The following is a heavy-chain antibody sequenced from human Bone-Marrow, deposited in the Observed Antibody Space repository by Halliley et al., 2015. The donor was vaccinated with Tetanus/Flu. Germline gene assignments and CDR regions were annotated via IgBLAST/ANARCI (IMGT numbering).Heavy chain of an antibody. Sequence: SLRLSCVGSEFSFDTFWMSWVRQAPGKGLEWVAKMDYDGSEKYYMESVKGRFTISRDNTKNTLFLQMTGLGVEDTGVYFCARGALNPTALSTYLYYGMDVWGQGTTVTVSS. CDR3: ARGALNPTALSTYLYYGMDV. J-gene: IGHJ6*01. V-gene: IGHV3-7*03. CDR2: MDYDGSEK. D-gene: IGHD3-10*01. CDR1: EFSFDTFW.